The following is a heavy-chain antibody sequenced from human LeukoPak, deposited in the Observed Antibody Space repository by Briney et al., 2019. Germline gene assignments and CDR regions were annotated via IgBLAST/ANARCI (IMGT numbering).Heavy chain of an antibody. J-gene: IGHJ5*02. V-gene: IGHV3-21*01. CDR2: ISSSSSYI. D-gene: IGHD3-16*01. CDR1: GFTLSSYS. Sequence: GGSLRLSCAASGFTLSSYSMNWVRQAPGKGLEWVSSISSSSSYIYYADSVKGRFTISRDNAKNSLYLQMNSLRAEDTAVYYCARDWAANNWFDPWGQGTLVTVSS. CDR3: ARDWAANNWFDP.